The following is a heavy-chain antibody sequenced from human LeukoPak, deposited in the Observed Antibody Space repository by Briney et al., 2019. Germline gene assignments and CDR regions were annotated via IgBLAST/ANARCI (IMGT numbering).Heavy chain of an antibody. Sequence: SETLSLTCTVSGASISNYYWSWIRQSPGKGLEWIGFIDYSGTTNYNPSLKSRVTISVDMSKNQFSLKLSSVTAADTAVYYCALDTSGWSDDSFDIWGRGTMVTVSS. CDR2: IDYSGTT. V-gene: IGHV4-59*01. CDR1: GASISNYY. CDR3: ALDTSGWSDDSFDI. D-gene: IGHD6-19*01. J-gene: IGHJ3*02.